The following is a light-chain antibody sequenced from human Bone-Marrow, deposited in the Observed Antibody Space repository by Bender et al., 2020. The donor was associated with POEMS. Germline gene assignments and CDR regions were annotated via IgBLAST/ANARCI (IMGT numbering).Light chain of an antibody. V-gene: IGLV2-14*02. CDR3: ASYTSSNTLV. CDR1: TSDVGSYNL. CDR2: DVS. Sequence: QSALTQPASVSGSPGQSITISCTETTSDVGSYNLVSWYQQHPGNAPKLMISDVSNRPSGISNRFSGSKSGNTASLTISGLQPEDESTYYCASYTSSNTLVFGGGTTVTVL. J-gene: IGLJ2*01.